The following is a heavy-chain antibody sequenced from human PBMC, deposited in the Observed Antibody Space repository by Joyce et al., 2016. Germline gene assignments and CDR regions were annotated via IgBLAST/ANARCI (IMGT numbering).Heavy chain of an antibody. CDR2: IWYDGNTK. J-gene: IGHJ4*02. Sequence: QVQLVESGGGVVQPGRSLRLSCAASGFTFSMYGMHWVRQAPGKGLGWVAVIWYDGNTKYYADSVEGRFTISRDSSKNTLHLQMNSLRGEDTAMYYCVRDRDEGGWGLDYWGQGTLVTVSS. V-gene: IGHV3-33*01. CDR1: GFTFSMYG. CDR3: VRDRDEGGWGLDY. D-gene: IGHD3-10*01.